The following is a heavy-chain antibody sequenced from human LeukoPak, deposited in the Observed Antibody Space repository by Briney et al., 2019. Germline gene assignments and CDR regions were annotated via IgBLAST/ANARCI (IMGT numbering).Heavy chain of an antibody. V-gene: IGHV4-34*01. CDR3: ARGQGVTMPLVGKNWFDP. Sequence: SETLSLTCAVYGGTFNDYYWNWIRQPPGKGLEWIGEINHSGSTNYNPSLKSRVTISVDTSKNQFSLRLTSVTAADTAVYYCARGQGVTMPLVGKNWFDPWGQGTLVTVSS. D-gene: IGHD3-22*01. CDR1: GGTFNDYY. J-gene: IGHJ5*02. CDR2: INHSGST.